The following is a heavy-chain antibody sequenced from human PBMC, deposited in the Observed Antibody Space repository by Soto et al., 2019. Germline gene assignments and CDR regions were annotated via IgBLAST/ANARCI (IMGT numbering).Heavy chain of an antibody. CDR2: IYYSGST. Sequence: TSETLSLTCTVSGGSISSSSYYWGWIRRPPGKGLEWIGNIYYSGSTYYNPSLKSRVTISVDTSKNQFSLKLSSVTAADTAVYYCARGPIAAAGKDWYDPWSQGTLVTVSS. V-gene: IGHV4-39*07. CDR3: ARGPIAAAGKDWYDP. CDR1: GGSISSSSYY. D-gene: IGHD6-13*01. J-gene: IGHJ5*02.